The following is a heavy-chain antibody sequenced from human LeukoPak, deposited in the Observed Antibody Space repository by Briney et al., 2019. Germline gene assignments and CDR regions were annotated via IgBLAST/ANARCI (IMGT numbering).Heavy chain of an antibody. CDR3: ASLAVAEYYFDY. D-gene: IGHD6-19*01. V-gene: IGHV4-31*03. CDR2: IYYSGST. Sequence: SETLSLTCTVSGGSISSGGYYWSWIRQHPGKGLEWIGYIYYSGSTYYNPSLKSRVTISVDTSKNQSSLKLSSVTAADTAVYYCASLAVAEYYFDYWGQGTLVTVSS. CDR1: GGSISSGGYY. J-gene: IGHJ4*02.